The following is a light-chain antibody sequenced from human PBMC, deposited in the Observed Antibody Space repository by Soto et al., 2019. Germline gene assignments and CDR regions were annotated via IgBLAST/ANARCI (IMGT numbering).Light chain of an antibody. CDR2: EGS. Sequence: QSVLTQPASVSGSPGQSITISCTGTSSDVGSYNLVSWYQQHPGKAPKLMIYEGSKRPSGVSNRFSGSKSGNMASLTIFGLQAEDEADYYCCSYAGSNTLYVFGTGTKLTVL. CDR1: SSDVGSYNL. V-gene: IGLV2-23*01. CDR3: CSYAGSNTLYV. J-gene: IGLJ1*01.